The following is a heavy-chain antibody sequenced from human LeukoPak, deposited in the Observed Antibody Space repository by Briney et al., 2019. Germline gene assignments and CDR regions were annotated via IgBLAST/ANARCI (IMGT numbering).Heavy chain of an antibody. D-gene: IGHD2-2*01. CDR2: INPNSGGT. Sequence: ASVKVSCKASGYTFTGYYMHWVRQAPGQGLEWMGWINPNSGGTNYAQKFQGRVTMTRDTSISTAYMELSRLRSDDTAVYYCARRIVVVPAAVYYFDYWGQGTLVTVSS. J-gene: IGHJ4*02. CDR1: GYTFTGYY. V-gene: IGHV1-2*02. CDR3: ARRIVVVPAAVYYFDY.